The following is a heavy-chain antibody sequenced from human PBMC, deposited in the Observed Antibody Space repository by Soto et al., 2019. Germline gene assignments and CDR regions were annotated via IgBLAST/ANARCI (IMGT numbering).Heavy chain of an antibody. J-gene: IGHJ4*02. Sequence: EVQLVESGGGLVKPGGSLRLSCAASGFTFGNAWMNWVRQTPGKGLEWVGRIKSKTDGGTADYAAPVKGRFTISRDDSKNALYLHMNSLKTEDTAVYYCTTDRGHMYDFDYWGQGTLVPVSS. CDR2: IKSKTDGGTA. CDR3: TTDRGHMYDFDY. D-gene: IGHD5-18*01. V-gene: IGHV3-15*01. CDR1: GFTFGNAW.